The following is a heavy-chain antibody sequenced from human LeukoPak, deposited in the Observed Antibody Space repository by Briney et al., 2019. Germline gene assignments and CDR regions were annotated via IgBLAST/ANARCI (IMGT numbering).Heavy chain of an antibody. CDR3: ARDLGSGWNFDY. CDR2: IYSGGST. D-gene: IGHD6-19*01. V-gene: IGHV3-53*01. J-gene: IGHJ4*02. Sequence: GGSLRLSCAASGFTFSSNYMNWVRQAPGKGLEWVSIIYSGGSTYYADSVKGRFTISRDNSKNTLYLQMNSLRAEDTAVYYCARDLGSGWNFDYWGQGTLVTVSS. CDR1: GFTFSSNY.